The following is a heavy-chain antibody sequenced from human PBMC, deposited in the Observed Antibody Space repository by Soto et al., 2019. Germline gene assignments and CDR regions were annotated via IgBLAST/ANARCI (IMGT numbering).Heavy chain of an antibody. D-gene: IGHD6-25*01. CDR3: TKDTGYLSMDA. CDR1: GFTFKINA. V-gene: IGHV3-23*01. J-gene: IGHJ6*02. Sequence: VGSLRLSCAASGFTFKINAMSWVRQATGKGLEWVSSISGTCSRTYYTDSVKGRFTIARDNSKNTVSLQMNNLRAEDTGLYYCTKDTGYLSMDAWGQGTTVTVSS. CDR2: ISGTCSRT.